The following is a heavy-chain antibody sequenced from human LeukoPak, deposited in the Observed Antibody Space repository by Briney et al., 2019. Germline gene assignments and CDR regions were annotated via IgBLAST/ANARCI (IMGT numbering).Heavy chain of an antibody. V-gene: IGHV3-23*01. CDR2: ISGRGGST. CDR3: ARGEYSVDY. D-gene: IGHD2-21*01. CDR1: GFTFSNYA. Sequence: GGSLRLSGAGSGFTFSNYAMSWVRQAPGKGLKWVSGISGRGGSTYYSDSVRGRFIISRDNSKNTLYLQMNSLRAEDTAVYYCARGEYSVDYWGQGTLVTVSS. J-gene: IGHJ4*02.